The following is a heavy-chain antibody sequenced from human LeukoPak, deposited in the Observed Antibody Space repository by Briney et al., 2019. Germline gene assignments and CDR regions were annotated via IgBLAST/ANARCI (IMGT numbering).Heavy chain of an antibody. J-gene: IGHJ4*02. V-gene: IGHV3-7*01. D-gene: IGHD3-10*01. CDR2: IKQDGSEK. CDR3: ARGRYGSGSYAAN. CDR1: GFTFGSYW. Sequence: GGSLRLSCAASGFTFGSYWMSWVRQAPGKGLEWVANIKQDGSEKYYVDSVKGRFTISRDNAKNSLYLQMNSLRAEDTAVYYCARGRYGSGSYAANWGQGTPVTVSS.